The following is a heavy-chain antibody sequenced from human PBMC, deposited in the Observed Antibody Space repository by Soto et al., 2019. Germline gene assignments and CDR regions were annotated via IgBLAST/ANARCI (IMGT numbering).Heavy chain of an antibody. J-gene: IGHJ2*01. CDR1: GFTFSGSA. CDR3: TRGSGKTGLYFDL. V-gene: IGHV3-73*01. CDR2: IRSKAHSYAT. Sequence: PGWSLRLSCEASGFTFSGSALHWVRQASGKGLEWVGRIRSKAHSYATSYGASVNGRFTVSRDDSKNTAYLQMNSLGTEDTAVYYCTRGSGKTGLYFDLWGRGTLVTVSS. D-gene: IGHD3-9*01.